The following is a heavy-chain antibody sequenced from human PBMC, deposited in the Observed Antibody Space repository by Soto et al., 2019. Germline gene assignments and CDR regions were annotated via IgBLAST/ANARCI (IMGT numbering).Heavy chain of an antibody. CDR1: GGTFSSYA. D-gene: IGHD4-17*01. Sequence: QVQLVQSGAEVKKPGSSVKVSCTASGGTFSSYAISWVRQAPGQGLEWMGGIIPIFGTANYAQKFQGRVTITADESTSTAYMELSSLRSEDTAVYYCAREGDYGDYVGYYYYYYGMDVWGQGTTVTVSS. V-gene: IGHV1-69*01. CDR2: IIPIFGTA. J-gene: IGHJ6*02. CDR3: AREGDYGDYVGYYYYYYGMDV.